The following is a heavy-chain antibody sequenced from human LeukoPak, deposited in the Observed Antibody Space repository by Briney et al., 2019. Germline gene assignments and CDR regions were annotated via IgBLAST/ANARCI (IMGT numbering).Heavy chain of an antibody. CDR2: INHSGST. D-gene: IGHD6-13*01. CDR3: ARAVEQQQRPFDY. V-gene: IGHV4-34*01. CDR1: GGSFSGYY. J-gene: IGHJ4*02. Sequence: SETLSLTCAVYGGSFSGYYWSWIRQPPGKGLEWIGEINHSGSTNYNPSLKSRVTISVDTSKNQFSLKLTSVTAADTAVYYCARAVEQQQRPFDYWGQGTLVTVSS.